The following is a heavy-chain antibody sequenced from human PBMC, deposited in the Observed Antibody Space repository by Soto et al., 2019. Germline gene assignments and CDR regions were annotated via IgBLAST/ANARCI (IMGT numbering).Heavy chain of an antibody. V-gene: IGHV1-69*13. Sequence: GASVKVSCKASGGTFSSYAISWVRQAPGQGLEWMGGIIPIFGTANYAQKFQGRVTITADESTSTAYMELSSLRSEDTAVYYCARVSVVPAAIHVHWAYYYYGMDVWGQGTTVTVSS. J-gene: IGHJ6*02. CDR3: ARVSVVPAAIHVHWAYYYYGMDV. D-gene: IGHD2-2*02. CDR1: GGTFSSYA. CDR2: IIPIFGTA.